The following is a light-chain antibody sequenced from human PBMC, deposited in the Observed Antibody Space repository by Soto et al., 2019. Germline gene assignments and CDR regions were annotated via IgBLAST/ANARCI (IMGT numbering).Light chain of an antibody. Sequence: QSALTQPASVSGSPGQSITISCTGTSSDVGGYNYVSWYQQHPGKAPKFMIYDVSNRPSGVSNRFSGSKSGNTASPTISGLQAEDEADYYWSSYTSSNTHHTVFATGTKVAAL. CDR3: SSYTSSNTHHTV. J-gene: IGLJ1*01. CDR2: DVS. CDR1: SSDVGGYNY. V-gene: IGLV2-14*03.